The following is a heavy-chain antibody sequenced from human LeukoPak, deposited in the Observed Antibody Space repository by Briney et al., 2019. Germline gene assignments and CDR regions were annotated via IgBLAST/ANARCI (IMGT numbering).Heavy chain of an antibody. Sequence: GGSLRLSCAASGFTFDDYAMHWVRQAPGKGLEWVSGISWNRGSIGYADSVKGRFTISRDNSKNTLYLQMNSLRAEDTAVYYCAKEVATLYYFDYWGQGTLVTVSS. CDR2: ISWNRGSI. J-gene: IGHJ4*02. V-gene: IGHV3-9*01. CDR3: AKEVATLYYFDY. D-gene: IGHD5-12*01. CDR1: GFTFDDYA.